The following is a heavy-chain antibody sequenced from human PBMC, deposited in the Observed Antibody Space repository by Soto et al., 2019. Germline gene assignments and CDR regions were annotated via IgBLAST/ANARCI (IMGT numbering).Heavy chain of an antibody. CDR1: GGSISSGGYY. J-gene: IGHJ5*02. CDR2: IYYSGST. CDR3: ARGGYYYDSSGYYPSPRDWFDP. D-gene: IGHD3-22*01. Sequence: PSETLSLTCTVSGGSISSGGYYWSWIRQHPGKGLEWIGYIYYSGSTYYNPSLKSRVTISVDTSKNQFSLKLSSVTAADTAVYYCARGGYYYDSSGYYPSPRDWFDPWGQGTLVTVSS. V-gene: IGHV4-31*03.